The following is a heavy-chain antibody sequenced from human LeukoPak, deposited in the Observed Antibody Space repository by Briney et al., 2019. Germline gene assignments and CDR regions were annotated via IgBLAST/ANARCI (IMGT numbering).Heavy chain of an antibody. CDR3: AKDPGSGSYDAFDI. CDR1: GFSFSSHA. CDR2: MSYDGSNE. V-gene: IGHV3-30*04. J-gene: IGHJ3*02. Sequence: PGRSLRLSCAASGFSFSSHAMHWVRQAPGKGLEWVAVMSYDGSNEYYADSVKGRFTISRDNSKNTLYLQMNSLRAEDTAVYYCAKDPGSGSYDAFDIWGQGTMVTVSS. D-gene: IGHD3-10*01.